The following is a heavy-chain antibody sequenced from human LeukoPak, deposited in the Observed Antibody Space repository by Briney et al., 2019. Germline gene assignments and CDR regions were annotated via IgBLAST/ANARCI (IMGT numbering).Heavy chain of an antibody. CDR3: ARDEGQQRGFDP. CDR1: GGTFSSYA. D-gene: IGHD6-13*01. Sequence: AASVTVSCKASGGTFSSYAISWVRQAPGQGLEWMGGIIPIFGTANYAQKFQGRVTITTDESTSTAYMELSSLRSEDTAAYYCARDEGQQRGFDPWGQGTLVTVSS. V-gene: IGHV1-69*05. J-gene: IGHJ5*02. CDR2: IIPIFGTA.